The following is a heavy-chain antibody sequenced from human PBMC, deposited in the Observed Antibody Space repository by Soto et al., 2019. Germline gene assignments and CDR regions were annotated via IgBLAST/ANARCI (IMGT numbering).Heavy chain of an antibody. CDR2: IYYSGST. Sequence: QVQLQESGPGLVKPSETLSLTYTVSGGSVSSGSYYWSWIRQPPGKGLEWIGYIYYSGSTNYNPSLKSRVTISVDTSKNQFSLKLSSVTAADTAVYYCARAEVAARRSFDYWGQGTLVTVSS. D-gene: IGHD2-15*01. CDR3: ARAEVAARRSFDY. CDR1: GGSVSSGSYY. V-gene: IGHV4-61*01. J-gene: IGHJ4*02.